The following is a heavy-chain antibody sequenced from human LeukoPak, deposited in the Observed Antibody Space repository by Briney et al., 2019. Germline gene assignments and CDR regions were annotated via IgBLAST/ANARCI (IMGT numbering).Heavy chain of an antibody. V-gene: IGHV3-74*01. CDR1: GFTFSSYW. Sequence: GGSLRLSCAASGFTFSSYWMHWVRQAPGKGLVWVSRINSDGSSTGYADSVKGRFTISRDNAKNTLYLQMNSLRAEDTAVYYCARENHYYGSGSYLPIGGQGTLVTVSS. D-gene: IGHD3-10*01. J-gene: IGHJ4*02. CDR3: ARENHYYGSGSYLPI. CDR2: INSDGSST.